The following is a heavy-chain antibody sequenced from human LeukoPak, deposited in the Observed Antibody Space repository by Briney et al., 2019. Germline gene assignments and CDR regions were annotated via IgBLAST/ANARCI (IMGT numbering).Heavy chain of an antibody. Sequence: SVKVSCKASGGTFSSYAISWVRQAPGQGLEWMGGIIPIFGTANYAQKFQGRVTITTDESTSTAYMELSSLRSEDTAVYYCARKDHSNPYYFDYWGQGTLVTVSS. CDR2: IIPIFGTA. V-gene: IGHV1-69*05. D-gene: IGHD4-11*01. J-gene: IGHJ4*02. CDR3: ARKDHSNPYYFDY. CDR1: GGTFSSYA.